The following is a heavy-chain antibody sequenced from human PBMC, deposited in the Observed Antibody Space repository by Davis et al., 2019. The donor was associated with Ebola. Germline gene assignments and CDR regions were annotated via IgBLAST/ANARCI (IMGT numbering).Heavy chain of an antibody. CDR1: GYTFTSYG. J-gene: IGHJ6*02. D-gene: IGHD2-2*01. CDR2: ISAYNGNT. Sequence: ASVTVSCKASGYTFTSYGISWVRQAPGQGLEWMGWISAYNGNTNYAQKLQGRVTMTTDTSTSTAYMELRSLRSDDTAVYYCARLRLGYCSSTSCYGPKYGMDVWGQGTTVTVSS. V-gene: IGHV1-18*01. CDR3: ARLRLGYCSSTSCYGPKYGMDV.